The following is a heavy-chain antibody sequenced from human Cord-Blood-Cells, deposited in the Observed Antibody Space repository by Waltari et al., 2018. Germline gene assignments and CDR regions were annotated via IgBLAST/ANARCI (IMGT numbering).Heavy chain of an antibody. CDR3: ASRMYYYYGMDV. J-gene: IGHJ6*02. V-gene: IGHV4-59*01. CDR2: IYYSGST. Sequence: QVQLQESGPGLVKPSEPLSLTCTVSGGSISSYYWSWIRQPPGKGLEWIGYIYYSGSTNYTPSLKSRVTISVDTSKNQCSLKLSSVTAADTAVYYCASRMYYYYGMDVWGQGTTVTVSS. CDR1: GGSISSYY.